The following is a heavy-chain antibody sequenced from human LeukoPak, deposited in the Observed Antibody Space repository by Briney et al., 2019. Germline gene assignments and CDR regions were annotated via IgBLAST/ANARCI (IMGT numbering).Heavy chain of an antibody. CDR2: ISAYNGNT. D-gene: IGHD1-7*01. J-gene: IGHJ6*02. CDR1: GYTCTSYG. Sequence: GASVKVSCKASGYTCTSYGISWVRQAPGQGLEWMGWISAYNGNTNYAQKLQGRVTMTTDTSTSTAYMELRSLRSDDTAVYYCARDSRYNWNYIYYYGMDVWGQGTTVTVSS. CDR3: ARDSRYNWNYIYYYGMDV. V-gene: IGHV1-18*01.